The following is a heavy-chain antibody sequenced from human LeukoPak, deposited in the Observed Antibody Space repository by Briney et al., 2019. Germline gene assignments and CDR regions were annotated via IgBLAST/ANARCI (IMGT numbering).Heavy chain of an antibody. Sequence: GGSLRLSCAASGFIFSDYYMSWTRQAPGKELEWVAYIGSGGSTIYYADSVKGRFTISRDNANNSLYLQMNSLRVEDTAVYYCARAASGLDYTGDYWGQGALVTVSS. CDR2: IGSGGSTI. V-gene: IGHV3-11*04. D-gene: IGHD4-11*01. CDR3: ARAASGLDYTGDY. J-gene: IGHJ4*02. CDR1: GFIFSDYY.